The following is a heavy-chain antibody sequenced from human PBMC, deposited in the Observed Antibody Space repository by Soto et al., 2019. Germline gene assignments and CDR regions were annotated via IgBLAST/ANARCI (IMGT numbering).Heavy chain of an antibody. D-gene: IGHD2-15*01. V-gene: IGHV4-4*07. CDR2: IYTGGST. CDR3: ARANVGPPGGGSWTMPFDF. Sequence: LSLTCSVSGDSVSNYYWSWFRQPAGKGLEWIGRIYTGGSTNYNPSLKSRVTLSVDTSKNQFSLRLTSVTAADTAVYYCARANVGPPGGGSWTMPFDFWGQGTLVTVSS. CDR1: GDSVSNYY. J-gene: IGHJ4*02.